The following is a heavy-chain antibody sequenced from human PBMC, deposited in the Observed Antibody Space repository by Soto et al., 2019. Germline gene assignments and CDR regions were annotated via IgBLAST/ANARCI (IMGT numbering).Heavy chain of an antibody. J-gene: IGHJ4*02. Sequence: QVQLVESGGGVVQPGRSLRLCCAASGFTFSSYGMHWVRQAPGKGLEWVAVIWYDGSNKYYADFVKGRFTSSRDNSKNTLYLQMNSLRAEDTAVYYCARWGIAAGDYWGQGTLVTVSS. D-gene: IGHD6-13*01. V-gene: IGHV3-33*01. CDR3: ARWGIAAGDY. CDR2: IWYDGSNK. CDR1: GFTFSSYG.